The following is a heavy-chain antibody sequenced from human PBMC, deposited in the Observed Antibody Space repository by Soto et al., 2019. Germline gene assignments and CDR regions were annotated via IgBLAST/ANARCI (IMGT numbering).Heavy chain of an antibody. CDR1: GGSISSGGYS. CDR3: ARGGGYTFDY. V-gene: IGHV4-30-2*01. Sequence: SETLSLTCAVSGGSISSGGYSWSWIRQPPGKGLEWIGYIYHSGSTYYNPSLKSRVTISVDRSKNQFSLRLSSVTAADTAVYYCARGGGYTFDYWGQGTLVTVSS. D-gene: IGHD3-16*01. CDR2: IYHSGST. J-gene: IGHJ4*02.